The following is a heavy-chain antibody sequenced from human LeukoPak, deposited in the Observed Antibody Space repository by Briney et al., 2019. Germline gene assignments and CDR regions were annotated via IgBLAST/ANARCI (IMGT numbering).Heavy chain of an antibody. D-gene: IGHD3-22*01. J-gene: IGHJ4*02. V-gene: IGHV3-30-3*01. CDR2: ISYDGSNK. CDR3: ARDPVMYCYDSSGYFDY. Sequence: GGSLRLSCAASGFTFSSYAMHWVCQAPGKGLEGVAVISYDGSNKYYADSVKGRFTITRDNSKNTLYLQMNSLRAEDTAVYYCARDPVMYCYDSSGYFDYWGQGTLVTVSS. CDR1: GFTFSSYA.